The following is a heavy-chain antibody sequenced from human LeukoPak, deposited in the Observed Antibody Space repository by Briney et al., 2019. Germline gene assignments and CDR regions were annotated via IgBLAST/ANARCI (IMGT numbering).Heavy chain of an antibody. CDR3: ARETAHSSSWYDH. D-gene: IGHD6-13*01. Sequence: GGSLTLSCAASGFNLGDYYMSWIRQAPGKGLEWVSYITFSGSTVYYADSVKGRFTISKDNAKNSLYLQMNSLRAEDTAIYFCARETAHSSSWYDHWGQGTLVTVS. CDR2: ITFSGSTV. CDR1: GFNLGDYY. V-gene: IGHV3-11*01. J-gene: IGHJ5*02.